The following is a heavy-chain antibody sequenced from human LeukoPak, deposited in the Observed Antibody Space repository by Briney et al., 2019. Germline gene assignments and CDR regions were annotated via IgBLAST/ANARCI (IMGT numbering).Heavy chain of an antibody. CDR2: VYYTGNT. CDR3: ARHGSWSSGQYYFDY. J-gene: IGHJ4*02. D-gene: IGHD2-15*01. V-gene: IGHV4-59*08. Sequence: PSETLSLTWTVSGXSINGYYWSWIRQPPGKGLEWIAYVYYTGNTNYNPALTGRVTISVDTSKSQFSLRLNSLTAADTAVYYCARHGSWSSGQYYFDYWGQGILVTVSS. CDR1: GXSINGYY.